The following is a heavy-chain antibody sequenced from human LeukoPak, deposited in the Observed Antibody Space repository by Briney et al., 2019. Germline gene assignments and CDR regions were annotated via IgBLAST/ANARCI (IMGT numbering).Heavy chain of an antibody. CDR3: ARRRRIGAVGTDAFDI. Sequence: SETLSLTCTVSGYSISNGYYWGWIRQPPGKGLEWIGSIYHSGSTYYNPSLKSRVTISVDTSKNQFSLKLSSVTAADTAVYYCARRRRIGAVGTDAFDIWGQGTMVTVSS. CDR2: IYHSGST. J-gene: IGHJ3*02. CDR1: GYSISNGYY. D-gene: IGHD6-13*01. V-gene: IGHV4-38-2*02.